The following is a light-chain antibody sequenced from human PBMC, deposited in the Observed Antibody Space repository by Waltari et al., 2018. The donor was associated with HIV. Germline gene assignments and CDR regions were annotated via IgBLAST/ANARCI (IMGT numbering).Light chain of an antibody. CDR2: DST. V-gene: IGKV3-11*01. J-gene: IGKJ4*01. Sequence: EIVLTQSPATLSLSPGERATLSCRASRSVSSYLAWYQQRPGQAPRLLIYDSTHRATGVPARFSGSGSTTDFTLTISSLEPEDFGVYYCQQRHDGPPRTFGGGTKVEIK. CDR1: RSVSSY. CDR3: QQRHDGPPRT.